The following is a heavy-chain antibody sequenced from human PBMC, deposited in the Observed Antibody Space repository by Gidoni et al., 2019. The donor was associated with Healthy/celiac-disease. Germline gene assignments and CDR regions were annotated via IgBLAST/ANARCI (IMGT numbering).Heavy chain of an antibody. CDR1: GFTSSSYG. V-gene: IGHV3-33*01. Sequence: QVQLVESGGGVVQPGRSLRLSCAASGFTSSSYGMHWGRQAPGKGLEGVAVIGYDGSNKYYADSVKGRFTISRDNSKNTLYLKMNSLRAEDTAVYYCARDKEMATIRSMDVWGQGTTVTVSS. CDR2: IGYDGSNK. D-gene: IGHD5-12*01. CDR3: ARDKEMATIRSMDV. J-gene: IGHJ6*02.